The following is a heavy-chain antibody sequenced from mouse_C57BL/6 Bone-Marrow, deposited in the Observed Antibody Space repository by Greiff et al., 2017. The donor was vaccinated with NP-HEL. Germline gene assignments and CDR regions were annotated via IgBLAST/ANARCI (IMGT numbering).Heavy chain of an antibody. CDR2: IYPRSGNT. V-gene: IGHV1-81*01. Sequence: QVHVKQSGAELARPGASVKLSCKASGYTFTSYGISWVKQRTGQGLEWIGEIYPRSGNTYYNEKFKGKATLTADKSSSAAYMELRSLTSEDSAVYFCAYSNYGWYFDVWGTGTTVTVSS. D-gene: IGHD2-5*01. CDR1: GYTFTSYG. CDR3: AYSNYGWYFDV. J-gene: IGHJ1*03.